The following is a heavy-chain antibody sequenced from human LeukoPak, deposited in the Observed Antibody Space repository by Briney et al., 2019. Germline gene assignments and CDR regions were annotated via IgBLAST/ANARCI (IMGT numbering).Heavy chain of an antibody. Sequence: GGSLRLSCAASGFTFSSYAMHWVRQAPGKGLEWVAVISYDGSNKYYADSVKGRFTISRDNSKNTAYLQMNSLTAEDTAIYYCAKLPHSASGSYCDHWGQGALVTVSS. D-gene: IGHD3-10*01. J-gene: IGHJ4*02. V-gene: IGHV3-30-3*01. CDR1: GFTFSSYA. CDR2: ISYDGSNK. CDR3: AKLPHSASGSYCDH.